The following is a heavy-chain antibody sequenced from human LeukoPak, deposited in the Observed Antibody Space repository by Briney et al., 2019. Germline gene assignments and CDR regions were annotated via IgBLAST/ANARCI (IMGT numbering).Heavy chain of an antibody. Sequence: ASVKVSCKVSGYTLTVFSIHWVRHAPGKGLEWMGGFDPEDGETIYAQKFQGRITMTKDTSTDTAYMELSRLRSEDTAVYYCATVMWYSVAVNGDWFDPWGQETLVTVSS. CDR3: ATVMWYSVAVNGDWFDP. J-gene: IGHJ5*02. D-gene: IGHD6-19*01. CDR1: GYTLTVFS. V-gene: IGHV1-24*01. CDR2: FDPEDGET.